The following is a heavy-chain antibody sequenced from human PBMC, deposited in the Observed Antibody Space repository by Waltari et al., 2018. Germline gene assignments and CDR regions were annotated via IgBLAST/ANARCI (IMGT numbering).Heavy chain of an antibody. CDR1: GYTFTSYD. Sequence: QVQLVQSGAEVKKPGASVKVSCKASGYTFTSYDINWVRQATGQGLEWMGWMNPNSGNTGYAQKFQGRVTITADKSTSTAYMELSSLRSEDTAVYYCARVGAGTDPEVDYWGQGTLVTVSS. CDR2: MNPNSGNT. CDR3: ARVGAGTDPEVDY. D-gene: IGHD6-13*01. V-gene: IGHV1-8*03. J-gene: IGHJ4*02.